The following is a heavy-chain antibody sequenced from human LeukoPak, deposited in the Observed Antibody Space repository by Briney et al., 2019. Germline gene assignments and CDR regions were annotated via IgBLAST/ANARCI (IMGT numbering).Heavy chain of an antibody. J-gene: IGHJ4*02. Sequence: PSETLSLTCAVYGGSFSGYYWSWIRQPPGKGLEWIGEINHSGSTNYNPSLKSRVTISVDTSKNQFSLKLSSVTAADTAVYYCAREAAGGSEVNNYWGQGTLVTVSS. CDR1: GGSFSGYY. CDR3: AREAAGGSEVNNY. D-gene: IGHD2-15*01. CDR2: INHSGST. V-gene: IGHV4-34*01.